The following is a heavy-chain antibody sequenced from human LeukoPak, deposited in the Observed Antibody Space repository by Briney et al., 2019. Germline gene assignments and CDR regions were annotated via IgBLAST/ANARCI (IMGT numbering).Heavy chain of an antibody. CDR2: IYYSGNT. Sequence: SETLSLTCAVSGGTISGSSYFWGWIRQPPGKGLEWIGSIYYSGNTYYNPSLKSRVTISVDTSKNQFSLKLSSVTAADTAVYYCARLKEGIDYWGQGTLVTVSS. D-gene: IGHD3-10*01. J-gene: IGHJ4*02. CDR1: GGTISGSSYF. V-gene: IGHV4-39*01. CDR3: ARLKEGIDY.